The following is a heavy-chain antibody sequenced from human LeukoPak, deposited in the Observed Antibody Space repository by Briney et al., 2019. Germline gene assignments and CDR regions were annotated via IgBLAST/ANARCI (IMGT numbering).Heavy chain of an antibody. V-gene: IGHV3-7*01. CDR1: GFTFSSYW. CDR3: ARDPGSYTSY. J-gene: IGHJ4*02. D-gene: IGHD1-26*01. CDR2: IKQDGTEK. Sequence: GGSLRLSCAASGFTFSSYWMSWVRQAPGKGLEWVANIKQDGTEKYYADSVKGRLTISRDNARNSQYPQMNSLRVEDTAVYHCARDPGSYTSYWGQGTLVTVSS.